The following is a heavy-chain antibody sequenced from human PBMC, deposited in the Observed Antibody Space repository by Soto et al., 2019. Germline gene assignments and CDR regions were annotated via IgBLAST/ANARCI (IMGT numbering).Heavy chain of an antibody. CDR2: ISVNGDTT. D-gene: IGHD2-21*02. V-gene: IGHV3-23*01. CDR1: GLTFSSSV. CDR3: ATEPTALPTY. Sequence: EVQLLESGGGLVQPGGSLRLSCAASGLTFSSSVMNWVRQTPGKGLEWVAVISVNGDTTYYADSVKGRFTISRDNSKNMLYLQVNSLRAEDTAVYYCATEPTALPTYWGQGILVTVSS. J-gene: IGHJ4*02.